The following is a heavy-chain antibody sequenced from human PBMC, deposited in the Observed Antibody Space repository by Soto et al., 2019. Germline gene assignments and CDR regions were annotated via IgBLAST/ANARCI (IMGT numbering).Heavy chain of an antibody. J-gene: IGHJ5*02. CDR3: ARSYSSGWFPSNWFDP. Sequence: PSETLSLTCTVSGGSISSSSYYWGWIRQPPGKGLEWIGSIYYSGSTYYNPSLKSRVTISVDTSKNQFSLKLSSVTAADTAVYYCARSYSSGWFPSNWFDPWGKGTLVTASS. CDR2: IYYSGST. CDR1: GGSISSSSYY. D-gene: IGHD6-19*01. V-gene: IGHV4-39*01.